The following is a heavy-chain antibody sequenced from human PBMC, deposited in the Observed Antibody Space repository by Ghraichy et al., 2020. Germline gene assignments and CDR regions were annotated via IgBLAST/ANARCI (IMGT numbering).Heavy chain of an antibody. CDR2: MNPHSGNT. Sequence: ASVKVSCKASGYTFTSYDINWVRQATGQGLEWMGWMNPHSGNTDYAQKFQGRVTMTRDTSISTAYMELSSLTSEDTAVYYCARGREDSSGGWYLTDDYWGQGTLVTVSS. V-gene: IGHV1-8*01. CDR1: GYTFTSYD. J-gene: IGHJ4*02. CDR3: ARGREDSSGGWYLTDDY. D-gene: IGHD6-19*01.